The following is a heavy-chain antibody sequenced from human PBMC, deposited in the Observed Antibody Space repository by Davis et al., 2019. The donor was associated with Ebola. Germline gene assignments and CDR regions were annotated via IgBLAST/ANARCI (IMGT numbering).Heavy chain of an antibody. CDR1: GFTFSSYS. Sequence: PGGSLRLSCAASGFTFSSYSMNWVRQAPGKGLEWVAVISYDGSNKYYADSVKGRFTISRDNSKNTLYLQMNSLRAEDTAVYYCSSPNFDYWGQGTLVTVSS. CDR3: SSPNFDY. J-gene: IGHJ4*02. V-gene: IGHV3-30*19. CDR2: ISYDGSNK.